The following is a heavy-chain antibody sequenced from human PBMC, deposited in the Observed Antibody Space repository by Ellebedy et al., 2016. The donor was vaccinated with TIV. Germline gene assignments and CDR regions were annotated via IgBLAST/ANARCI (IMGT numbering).Heavy chain of an antibody. Sequence: SVKVSXXASGGTFSSYAISWVRQAPGQGLEWMGGIIPIFGTANYAQKFQGRVTITADESTSTAYMELSSLRSEDTAVYYCARADCSGGSCYPPRYYFDYWGQGTLVTVSS. J-gene: IGHJ4*02. CDR1: GGTFSSYA. D-gene: IGHD2-15*01. CDR2: IIPIFGTA. V-gene: IGHV1-69*13. CDR3: ARADCSGGSCYPPRYYFDY.